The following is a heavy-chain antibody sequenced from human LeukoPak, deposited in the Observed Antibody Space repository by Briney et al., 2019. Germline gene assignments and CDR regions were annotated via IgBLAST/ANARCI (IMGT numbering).Heavy chain of an antibody. CDR1: GGTFSSYA. D-gene: IGHD2-2*01. J-gene: IGHJ5*02. CDR3: ARGPAEYCSSTSCYYWFDP. V-gene: IGHV1-69*04. CDR2: IIPILGIA. Sequence: SVKVSCKASGGTFSSYAISWVRQAPGQGLEWMGRIIPILGIANYAQKFQGRVTITADESTSTAYMELSSLRSEDTAVYYCARGPAEYCSSTSCYYWFDPWGQGTLVTVSS.